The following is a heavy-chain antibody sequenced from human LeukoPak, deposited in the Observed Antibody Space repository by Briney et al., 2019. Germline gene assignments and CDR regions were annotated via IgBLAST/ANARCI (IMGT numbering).Heavy chain of an antibody. V-gene: IGHV4-34*01. D-gene: IGHD3-9*01. CDR3: ASWTLQDDWLPARDI. Sequence: PSETLSLTCAVYGGSFSGYYWSWIRQPPGKGLEWIGEINHSGSTNYNPSLKSRVTISVDTSKNQFSLKLSSVTAADTAVYYCASWTLQDDWLPARDIWGQGTMVTVSS. CDR2: INHSGST. CDR1: GGSFSGYY. J-gene: IGHJ3*02.